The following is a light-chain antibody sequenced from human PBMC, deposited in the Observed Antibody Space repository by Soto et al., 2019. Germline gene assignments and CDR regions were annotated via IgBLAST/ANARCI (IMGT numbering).Light chain of an antibody. CDR3: QQYYTYSGT. V-gene: IGKV1-5*01. CDR2: GAS. CDR1: QSISSC. J-gene: IGKJ1*01. Sequence: DIQMTQSPSTLSASLCSGIQSASRASQSISSCLAWYQQKPGKAPKLLIYGASSLESGVPLRFSGSGSGTEFTLTISSLQSDDFATYYCQQYYTYSGTFGQGTKVDIK.